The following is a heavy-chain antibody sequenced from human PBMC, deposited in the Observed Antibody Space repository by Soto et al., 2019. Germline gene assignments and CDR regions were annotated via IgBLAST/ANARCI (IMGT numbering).Heavy chain of an antibody. CDR2: IYYRGST. J-gene: IGHJ3*02. D-gene: IGHD3-22*01. CDR3: ARRVLGRFDYYDSSGYYPGAFDI. CDR1: GGSISSSSYY. Sequence: QLQLQESGPGLVKPSETLSLTCTVSGGSISSSSYYWGWIRQPPGKGLEWIGSIYYRGSTYYNPSLKSRVTISVDTSKNQFSLKLSSVTAADTAVYYCARRVLGRFDYYDSSGYYPGAFDIWGQGTMVTVSS. V-gene: IGHV4-39*01.